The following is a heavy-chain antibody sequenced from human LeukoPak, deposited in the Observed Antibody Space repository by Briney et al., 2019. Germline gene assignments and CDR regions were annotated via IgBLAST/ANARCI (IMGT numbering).Heavy chain of an antibody. CDR2: IYYSGNT. CDR1: GYSISSVFY. J-gene: IGHJ4*02. Sequence: PSETLSLTCAVSGYSISSVFYWAWIRQPPGKGLEWLGIIYYSGNTYYNPSLKSRLTIPVDTSKNEFSLKLSSVTAADTAVYYCARDNGGDDPPTLDYGGQGTLVTVPS. D-gene: IGHD2-8*01. CDR3: ARDNGGDDPPTLDY. V-gene: IGHV4-38-2*02.